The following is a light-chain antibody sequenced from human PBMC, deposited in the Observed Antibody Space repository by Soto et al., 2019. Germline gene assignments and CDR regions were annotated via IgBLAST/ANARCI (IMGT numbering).Light chain of an antibody. J-gene: IGKJ2*02. CDR1: QSINNY. CDR3: PPGYNSPCP. V-gene: IGKV1-39*01. Sequence: DIQMTQSPSSLSASLGDRVTITCRASQSINNYLNWYQQEEGKAPKRLIYAATSLQSGVPSRFSGHGSKTEFTLTISSLQPGEFAHQYCPPGYNSPCPFGLGTKLEIK. CDR2: AAT.